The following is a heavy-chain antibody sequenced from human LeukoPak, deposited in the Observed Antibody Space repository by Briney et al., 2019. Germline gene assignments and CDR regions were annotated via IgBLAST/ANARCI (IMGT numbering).Heavy chain of an antibody. CDR1: GGTFSSYA. D-gene: IGHD2-2*01. V-gene: IGHV1-69*13. J-gene: IGHJ4*02. CDR3: ASGSGEYQLLTDFDY. Sequence: SVKVSCKASGGTFSSYAISWVRQAPGQGLEWMGGIIPIFGTANYAQKFQGRVTITADESTSTAYMELSSLRSEDTAVYYCASGSGEYQLLTDFDYWGQGTLVTVSS. CDR2: IIPIFGTA.